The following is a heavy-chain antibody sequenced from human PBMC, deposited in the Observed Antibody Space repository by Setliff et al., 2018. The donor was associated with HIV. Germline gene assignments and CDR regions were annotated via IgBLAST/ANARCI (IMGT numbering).Heavy chain of an antibody. V-gene: IGHV1-69*13. Sequence: SVKVSCKASGYSFSKYGVSWVRQAPGQGLEWMGGIIPIFGTTNYAQKFQGRVTITADESASTVYMELSSLRSEDTALYYCARDGLLVAGIRFDYWGQGTLVTVSS. CDR3: ARDGLLVAGIRFDY. CDR1: GYSFSKYG. D-gene: IGHD6-19*01. CDR2: IIPIFGTT. J-gene: IGHJ4*01.